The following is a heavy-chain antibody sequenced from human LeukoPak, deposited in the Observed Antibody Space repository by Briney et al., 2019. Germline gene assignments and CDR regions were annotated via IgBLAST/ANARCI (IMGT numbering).Heavy chain of an antibody. Sequence: GGSLRLSCAASGFTFSGSAMHWVRQASGKGLEWVGRIRRKANSYATAYAASVKGRFTISRDDSKKTAYLQMNSLKTEDTAVYYCTRWIAARPFDYWGQGTLVTVSS. V-gene: IGHV3-73*01. J-gene: IGHJ4*02. CDR2: IRRKANSYAT. D-gene: IGHD6-6*01. CDR3: TRWIAARPFDY. CDR1: GFTFSGSA.